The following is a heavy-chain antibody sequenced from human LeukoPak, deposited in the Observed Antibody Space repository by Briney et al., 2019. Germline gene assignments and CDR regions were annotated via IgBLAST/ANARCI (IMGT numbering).Heavy chain of an antibody. Sequence: GGSLRLSCAASGFTFSSYWMSWVRQAPGKGLEWVANIKQDGSEKYYVDSVKGRFTISRHNAKNSLYLQMNSLRAEDTAVYYCAREAYCGGDCYSLADYWGQGTLVIVSS. CDR3: AREAYCGGDCYSLADY. V-gene: IGHV3-7*01. CDR2: IKQDGSEK. D-gene: IGHD2-21*02. CDR1: GFTFSSYW. J-gene: IGHJ4*02.